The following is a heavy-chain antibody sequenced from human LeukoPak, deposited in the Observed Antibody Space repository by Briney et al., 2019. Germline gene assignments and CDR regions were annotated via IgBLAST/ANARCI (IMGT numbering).Heavy chain of an antibody. CDR3: ARVPFGMVRGVIITQYFFDC. V-gene: IGHV3-23*01. CDR1: GFTFTSYA. CDR2: ISGNGNST. Sequence: PGGSLRLSCAASGFTFTSYAMTWVRQAPGKGLEWISAISGNGNSTYYADSVKGRFTFSRYNSKNMLFLQMNSLRAEDTAVYYCARVPFGMVRGVIITQYFFDCWGQGTTVAVSS. J-gene: IGHJ4*02. D-gene: IGHD3-10*01.